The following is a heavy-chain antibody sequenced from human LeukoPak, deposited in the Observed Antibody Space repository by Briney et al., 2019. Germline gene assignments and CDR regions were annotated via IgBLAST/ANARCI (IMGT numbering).Heavy chain of an antibody. J-gene: IGHJ4*02. CDR3: ARVPQPSYSSGWLNDY. V-gene: IGHV3-48*01. D-gene: IGHD6-19*01. CDR2: ISSSSSTI. Sequence: GGSPRLSCAASGFTFSSYSMNWVRQAPGKGLEWVSYISSSSSTIYYADSVKGRFTISRDNAKNSLYLQMNSLRAEDTAVYYCARVPQPSYSSGWLNDYWGQGTLVTVSS. CDR1: GFTFSSYS.